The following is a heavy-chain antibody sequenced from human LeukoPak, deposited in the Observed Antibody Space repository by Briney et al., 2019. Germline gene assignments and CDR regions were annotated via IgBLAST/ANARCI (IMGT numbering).Heavy chain of an antibody. V-gene: IGHV1-2*02. Sequence: ASVKASCKASGYTFTGYYMHWVRQAPGQGLEWMGWINPNSGGTNYAQKFQGRVTMTRDTSISTAYMELSRLRSDDTAVYYCARAKQQLVYFDYWGQGTLVTVSS. CDR2: INPNSGGT. D-gene: IGHD6-13*01. CDR3: ARAKQQLVYFDY. CDR1: GYTFTGYY. J-gene: IGHJ4*02.